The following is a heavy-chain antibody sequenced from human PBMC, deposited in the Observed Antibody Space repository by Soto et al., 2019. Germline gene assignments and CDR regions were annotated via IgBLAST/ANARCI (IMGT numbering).Heavy chain of an antibody. CDR1: GASLGSDC. Sequence: HVQLQESGPGLVRPSETLSLICTVSGASLGSDCWSWIRQPPRRGLEWVGYMCDSGTTNYNPSLRSRLTISLDSAKNQFSLNLNSVTATDTAIYYCAKDYLESLESWGQGTLVTVSS. J-gene: IGHJ4*02. CDR2: MCDSGTT. D-gene: IGHD1-1*01. CDR3: AKDYLESLES. V-gene: IGHV4-59*01.